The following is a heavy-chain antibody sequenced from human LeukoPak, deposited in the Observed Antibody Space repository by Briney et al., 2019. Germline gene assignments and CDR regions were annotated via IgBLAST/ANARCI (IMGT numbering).Heavy chain of an antibody. CDR1: GFTFSSYR. CDR3: ARQGVTYDD. J-gene: IGHJ4*02. D-gene: IGHD4-23*01. Sequence: GGSLRLSCAASGFTFSSYRMNWVRQAPGKGPEWVSYIDSRGTIYYADFVKGRFTISRDNAKSSLYLEMTSLRVEDTAVYYCARQGVTYDDWGQGTLVTVSS. CDR2: IDSRGTI. V-gene: IGHV3-48*01.